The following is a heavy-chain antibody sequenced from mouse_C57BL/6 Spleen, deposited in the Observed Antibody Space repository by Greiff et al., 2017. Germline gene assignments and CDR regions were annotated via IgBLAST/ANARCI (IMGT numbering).Heavy chain of an antibody. CDR1: GFSLTSYA. V-gene: IGHV2-9-1*01. CDR2: IWTGGGT. CDR3: ARYYSNYVDAMDY. D-gene: IGHD2-5*01. J-gene: IGHJ4*01. Sequence: VQLVESGPGLVAPSQSLSITCTVSGFSLTSYAISWVRQPPGKGLEWLGVIWTGGGTNYNSALKSRLSISQDNSKSQVFLKMNSLQTDDTARYYCARYYSNYVDAMDYWGQGTSVTVSS.